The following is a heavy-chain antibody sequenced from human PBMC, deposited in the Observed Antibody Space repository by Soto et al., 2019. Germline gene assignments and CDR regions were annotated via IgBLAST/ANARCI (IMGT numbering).Heavy chain of an antibody. CDR2: IYYSGST. D-gene: IGHD6-19*01. CDR3: ASSSVAGAGYFQH. Sequence: QVQLQESGPGLVKPSQTLSLTCTVSGGSVSGGVYYWNWIRQHPEKGLEWIGYIYYSGSTYYTPPXXXGXXRSAATSRNQFSLKLSSVTVADTAVYYCASSSVAGAGYFQHWGQGTQVIVSS. CDR1: GGSVSGGVYY. J-gene: IGHJ1*01. V-gene: IGHV4-31*03.